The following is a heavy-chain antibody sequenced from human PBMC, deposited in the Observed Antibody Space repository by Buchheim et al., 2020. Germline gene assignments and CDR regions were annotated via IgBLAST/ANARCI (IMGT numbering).Heavy chain of an antibody. Sequence: EVQLVESGGGLVKTGGSLRLSCAASGFTFSNYSMNWVRQAPGKGLEWVSSISSSSSYIYYADSLKGRFTISRDNAKNSLYPQMNSLRAEDTAVYYCARASGAVPGGAGGGIDYWGQGTL. D-gene: IGHD2-8*02. CDR2: ISSSSSYI. J-gene: IGHJ4*02. CDR1: GFTFSNYS. CDR3: ARASGAVPGGAGGGIDY. V-gene: IGHV3-21*01.